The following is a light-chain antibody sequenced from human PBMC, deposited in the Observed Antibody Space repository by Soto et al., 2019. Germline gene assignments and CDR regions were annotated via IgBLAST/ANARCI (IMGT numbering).Light chain of an antibody. J-gene: IGKJ5*01. CDR1: QTVSSY. V-gene: IGKV3-11*01. Sequence: LVLTQSPATLSLSPGERATLSCRASQTVSSYLLWYQQKPGQAPRLLIYDASNRATGIPARFSGSGSGTDFTLTISSLEPEDFAVYYCQQRSNLITFGQGTRLEIK. CDR3: QQRSNLIT. CDR2: DAS.